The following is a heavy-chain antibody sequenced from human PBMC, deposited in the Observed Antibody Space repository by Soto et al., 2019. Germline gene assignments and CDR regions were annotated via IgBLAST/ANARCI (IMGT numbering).Heavy chain of an antibody. CDR3: AKSTRDSTLGLHYYYYYYMDV. J-gene: IGHJ6*03. D-gene: IGHD2-8*02. CDR2: ISGSGGST. V-gene: IGHV3-23*01. Sequence: GGSLRLSCAASGFTFSSYAMSWVRQAPGKGLEWVSAISGSGGSTYYADSVKGRFTISRDNSKNTLYLQMNSLRAEDTAVYYCAKSTRDSTLGLHYYYYYYMDVWGKGTTVTVSS. CDR1: GFTFSSYA.